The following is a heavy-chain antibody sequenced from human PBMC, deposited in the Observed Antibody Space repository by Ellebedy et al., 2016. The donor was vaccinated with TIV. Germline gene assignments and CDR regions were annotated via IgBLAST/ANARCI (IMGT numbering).Heavy chain of an antibody. J-gene: IGHJ4*02. CDR3: ARARSSGWLHTPDY. Sequence: AASVKVSCKASGYTFSNYFVHWVRQAPGQGLEWMGIINPSGGSTTYAQKLQGRLTMTRDTSTSTVYMELSSLRSDDTAVYYCARARSSGWLHTPDYWGQGLLVTVSS. V-gene: IGHV1-46*04. CDR1: GYTFSNYF. CDR2: INPSGGST. D-gene: IGHD6-19*01.